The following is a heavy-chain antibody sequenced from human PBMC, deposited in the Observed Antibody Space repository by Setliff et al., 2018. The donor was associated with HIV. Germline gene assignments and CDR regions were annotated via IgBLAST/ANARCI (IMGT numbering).Heavy chain of an antibody. Sequence: ASVKVSCKASGYTFTSYGISWVRQAPGQGLEWMGWISAYNGNTNFPQKLQGRVTMTTDTSTSTAYMELRSLRSDDTAVYYCARGDEYSSSWHPDYWGQGTLVTV. CDR1: GYTFTSYG. CDR3: ARGDEYSSSWHPDY. D-gene: IGHD6-13*01. V-gene: IGHV1-18*01. J-gene: IGHJ4*02. CDR2: ISAYNGNT.